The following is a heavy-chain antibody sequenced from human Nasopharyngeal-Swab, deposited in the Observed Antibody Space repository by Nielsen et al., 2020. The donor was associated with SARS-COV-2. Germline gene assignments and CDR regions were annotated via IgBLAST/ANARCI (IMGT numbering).Heavy chain of an antibody. Sequence: GSLRLSCTVSGYSISSGYYWGWIRQPPGKGLEWIGSIYHSGSTYYNPSLKSRVTISVDTSKNQFSLKLSSVTAADTAVYYCARGGSYHNWFDPWGQGTLVTVSS. CDR3: ARGGSYHNWFDP. CDR1: GYSISSGYY. D-gene: IGHD2-15*01. J-gene: IGHJ5*02. V-gene: IGHV4-38-2*02. CDR2: IYHSGST.